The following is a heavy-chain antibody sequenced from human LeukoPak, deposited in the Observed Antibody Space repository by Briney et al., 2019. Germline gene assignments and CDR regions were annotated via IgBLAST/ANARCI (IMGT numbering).Heavy chain of an antibody. CDR1: GFTFSTYP. V-gene: IGHV3-64*01. J-gene: IGHJ4*02. CDR2: INNNGDRK. D-gene: IGHD1-26*01. CDR3: ARGGLVGPTPYLDS. Sequence: PGGALRLSCAASGFTFSTYPMYWVRQAPGRGPEYVSGINNNGDRKYYAKSVKGRFTISRDNSKNTLYLQVGSLRAEDMAVYYCARGGLVGPTPYLDSWGQGTLDTVSS.